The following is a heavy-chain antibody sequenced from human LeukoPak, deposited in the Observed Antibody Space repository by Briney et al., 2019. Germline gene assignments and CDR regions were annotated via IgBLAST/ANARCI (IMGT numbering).Heavy chain of an antibody. CDR3: ARDVGLQAVYYYYYYMDV. D-gene: IGHD2-15*01. J-gene: IGHJ6*03. CDR1: GYTFTSYY. Sequence: ASVKVSCKASGYTFTSYYMHWVRQAPGQGLEWMGIINPSGGSTSYAQKFQGRVTMTRDMSTSTVYMELSSLRSEDTAVYYCARDVGLQAVYYYYYYMDVWGKGTTVTASS. CDR2: INPSGGST. V-gene: IGHV1-46*01.